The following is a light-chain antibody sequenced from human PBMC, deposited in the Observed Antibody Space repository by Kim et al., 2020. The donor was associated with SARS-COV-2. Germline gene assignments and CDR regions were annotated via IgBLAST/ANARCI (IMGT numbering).Light chain of an antibody. CDR1: QSINDW. Sequence: DIQITHSPSILSASVGDRVTITCRLSQSINDWVAWYQQNPGKAPNLLISDASSLKSGVPSRFSGSGSGTVFTLTISSLQPDDFATHYCQQYTSYSMCFGQGTRLEIK. V-gene: IGKV1-5*01. CDR3: QQYTSYSMC. CDR2: DAS. J-gene: IGKJ5*01.